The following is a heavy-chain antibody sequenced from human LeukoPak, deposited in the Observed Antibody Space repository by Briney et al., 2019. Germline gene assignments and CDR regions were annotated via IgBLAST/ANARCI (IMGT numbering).Heavy chain of an antibody. V-gene: IGHV4-30-4*08. J-gene: IGHJ3*02. Sequence: PSETLSLTCTVSGGSISSGDYYWSWIRQPPGKGLEWIGYIYYSGSTYYNPSLKSRVTISVDTSKNQFSLKLSSVTAADTAVYYCARHYYDSSGYYSVFAFDIWGQGTMVTVSS. CDR1: GGSISSGDYY. D-gene: IGHD3-22*01. CDR3: ARHYYDSSGYYSVFAFDI. CDR2: IYYSGST.